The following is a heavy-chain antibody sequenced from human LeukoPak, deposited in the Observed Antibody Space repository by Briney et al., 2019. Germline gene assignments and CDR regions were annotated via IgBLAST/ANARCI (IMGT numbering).Heavy chain of an antibody. J-gene: IGHJ4*02. Sequence: GGSLRLSCAVSGFTFSDHYMDWVRQAPGKGLEWVGRSRNRAKSYTTDYAASVKGRFTISRDDSKSTLYLQMNSLETEDTAVYYCSRDATGDHRGQGTLVSVSS. V-gene: IGHV3-72*01. CDR1: GFTFSDHY. CDR3: SRDATGDH. CDR2: SRNRAKSYTT.